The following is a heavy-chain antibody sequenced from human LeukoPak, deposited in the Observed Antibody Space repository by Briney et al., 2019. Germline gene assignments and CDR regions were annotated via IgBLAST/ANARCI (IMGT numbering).Heavy chain of an antibody. CDR3: ARDLAAAVNYYDSSGYYYYYYGMDV. J-gene: IGHJ6*02. CDR2: ISSSSSYI. Sequence: SGGSLRLSCAASGFTFSSYSMNWVRQAPGKGLEWVSSISSSSSYIYYADSVKGRFTISRDNAKNSLYLQMNSLRAEDTAVYYCARDLAAAVNYYDSSGYYYYYYGMDVWGQGTTVTVSS. D-gene: IGHD3-22*01. V-gene: IGHV3-21*01. CDR1: GFTFSSYS.